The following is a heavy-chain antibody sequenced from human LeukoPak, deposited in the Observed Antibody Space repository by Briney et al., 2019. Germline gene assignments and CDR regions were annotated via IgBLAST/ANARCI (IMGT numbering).Heavy chain of an antibody. CDR1: GGTFSSYA. V-gene: IGHV1-2*02. CDR2: INPNSGGT. CDR3: ARGWRVRGVFDY. Sequence: ASVKVSCKASGGTFSSYATSWVRQAPGQGLEWMGWINPNSGGTNYAQKFQGRVTMTRDTSISTAYMELSRLRSDDTAVYYCARGWRVRGVFDYWGQGTLVTVSS. D-gene: IGHD3-10*01. J-gene: IGHJ4*02.